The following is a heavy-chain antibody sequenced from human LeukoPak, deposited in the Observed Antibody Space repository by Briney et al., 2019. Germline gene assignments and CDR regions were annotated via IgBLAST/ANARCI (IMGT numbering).Heavy chain of an antibody. D-gene: IGHD4-17*01. CDR3: AKGGRDYGDSSGTD. CDR2: INPSGGST. J-gene: IGHJ4*02. V-gene: IGHV1-46*01. CDR1: GYTFISYY. Sequence: ASVTVSCKASGYTFISYYMRWVRQAPGQGREWMGIINPSGGSTTYAQMFQGRVILTRDTSTRTVYMELYSLRSEDTAVYYCAKGGRDYGDSSGTDWGQGTLVTVSS.